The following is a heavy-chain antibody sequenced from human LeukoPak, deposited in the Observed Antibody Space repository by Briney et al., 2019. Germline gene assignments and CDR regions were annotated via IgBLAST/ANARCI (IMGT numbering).Heavy chain of an antibody. V-gene: IGHV3-23*01. D-gene: IGHD4-11*01. J-gene: IGHJ5*02. CDR3: AKDRGFRDYSKADWFDP. Sequence: PGGSLRLSCAASGFTFSSYAMSWVRQAPGKGLEWVSAISGSGGSTYYADSVKGRFTISRDNSKNTLYLQMNSLRAEDTAVYYCAKDRGFRDYSKADWFDPWGQGTLVTVSS. CDR2: ISGSGGST. CDR1: GFTFSSYA.